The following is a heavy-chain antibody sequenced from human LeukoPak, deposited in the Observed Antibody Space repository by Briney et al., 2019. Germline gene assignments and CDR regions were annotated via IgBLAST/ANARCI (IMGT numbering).Heavy chain of an antibody. Sequence: GESLKISCKGSGYSLTSXWXXXVRQMPXXXXEWMGXXXXXXSYTXXXPSXXXXVXXSADKSISTAYLQWSSLKASDTAMYYCARTTVTAWVLWGQGTTVTVSS. CDR3: ARTTVTAWVL. J-gene: IGHJ6*02. D-gene: IGHD4-17*01. CDR2: XXXXXSYT. CDR1: GYSLTSXW. V-gene: IGHV5-10-1*01.